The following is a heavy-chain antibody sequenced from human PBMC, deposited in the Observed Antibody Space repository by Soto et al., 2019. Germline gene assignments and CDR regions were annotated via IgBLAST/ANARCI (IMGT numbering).Heavy chain of an antibody. CDR3: ARVRGVTRNPYYFDY. D-gene: IGHD3-10*01. V-gene: IGHV4-34*01. CDR1: GGSFSGDY. J-gene: IGHJ4*02. CDR2: INHSGST. Sequence: ASETLSLTCAVYGGSFSGDYWSWIRQPPGKGLEWIGEINHSGSTNYNPSLKSRVTISVDTSKNQFSLKLSSVTAADTAVYYCARVRGVTRNPYYFDYWGQGTLVTVSS.